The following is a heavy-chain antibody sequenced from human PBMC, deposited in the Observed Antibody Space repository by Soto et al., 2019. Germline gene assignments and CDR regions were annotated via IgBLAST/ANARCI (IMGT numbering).Heavy chain of an antibody. D-gene: IGHD3-22*01. CDR2: ISYDGSNK. Sequence: SLKISCEASGFTFSTYGMHWVRQAPGKGLEWVAFISYDGSNKYYADSVKGRFTISRDNSKNTLYLQMNSLRAEDTAVYYCARENYYDSSGYYLDNGMDVWGQGTTVTVSS. CDR1: GFTFSTYG. J-gene: IGHJ6*02. V-gene: IGHV3-30*03. CDR3: ARENYYDSSGYYLDNGMDV.